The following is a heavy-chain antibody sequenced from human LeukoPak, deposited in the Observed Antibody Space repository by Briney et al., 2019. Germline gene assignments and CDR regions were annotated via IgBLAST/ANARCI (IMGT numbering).Heavy chain of an antibody. Sequence: GASVKVSCKASGYTFTNYPMHWVRQAPGQGLEWMGIVDPSGGSMKYEQTFQGRITLTRDTSTSTFYMTLSSLRSDDTAIYYCARDGGGMILNAFDIWGQGTMATVSS. J-gene: IGHJ3*02. CDR2: VDPSGGSM. CDR1: GYTFTNYP. V-gene: IGHV1-46*01. D-gene: IGHD3-16*01. CDR3: ARDGGGMILNAFDI.